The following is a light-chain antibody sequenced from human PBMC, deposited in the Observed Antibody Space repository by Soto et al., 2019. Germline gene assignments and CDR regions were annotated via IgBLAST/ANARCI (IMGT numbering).Light chain of an antibody. Sequence: QSALTQPASVSGSPGQSITISCTGTSSDVGGYNYVSWYQHHPGKAPKLMIYDISNRPSGVSDRFSGSKSGNTASLTISGLQADDEDDYYCSSYTRSSTLVYVFGTGTKLTVL. V-gene: IGLV2-14*03. CDR1: SSDVGGYNY. CDR3: SSYTRSSTLVYV. J-gene: IGLJ1*01. CDR2: DIS.